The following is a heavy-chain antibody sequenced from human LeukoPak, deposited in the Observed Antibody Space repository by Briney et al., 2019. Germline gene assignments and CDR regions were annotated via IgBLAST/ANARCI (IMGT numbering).Heavy chain of an antibody. CDR2: IIPIFGTA. D-gene: IGHD5-24*01. CDR1: GGTFSSYA. V-gene: IGHV1-69*05. CDR3: ARGRDGYNYFDY. Sequence: ASVKVSCKASGGTFSSYAISWVRQAPGQGLEWMGGIIPIFGTANYAQKFQGRVTMTRDMSTSTVYMELSSLRSEDTAVYYCARGRDGYNYFDYWGQGTLVTVSS. J-gene: IGHJ4*02.